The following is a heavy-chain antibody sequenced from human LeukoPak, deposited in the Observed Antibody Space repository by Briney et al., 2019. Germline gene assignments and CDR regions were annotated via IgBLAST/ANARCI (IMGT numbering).Heavy chain of an antibody. J-gene: IGHJ4*02. D-gene: IGHD4-17*01. CDR1: GGSFSGYY. CDR2: INHSGST. Sequence: SETLSLTCAVYGGSFSGYYWSWIRQPPGKGLEWIGEINHSGSTNYNPSLKSRVTISVDTSKSQFSLKLSSVTAADTAVYYCARRGATTVRMGRRLYYFDYWGQGTLVTVSS. CDR3: ARRGATTVRMGRRLYYFDY. V-gene: IGHV4-34*01.